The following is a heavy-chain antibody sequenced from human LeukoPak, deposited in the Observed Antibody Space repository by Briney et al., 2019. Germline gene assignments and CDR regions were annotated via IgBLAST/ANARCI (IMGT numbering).Heavy chain of an antibody. CDR3: ASDSGWTLYYFDY. Sequence: SETLSLTCAIYGGSFSGYYWSWIRQPPGKGLEWVGEINHRGSTNYNPSLKSRVTISVDTSRNSFSLELSSVTAADTAVYYCASDSGWTLYYFDYWGQGTLVTVSS. J-gene: IGHJ4*02. CDR2: INHRGST. V-gene: IGHV4-34*01. D-gene: IGHD6-19*01. CDR1: GGSFSGYY.